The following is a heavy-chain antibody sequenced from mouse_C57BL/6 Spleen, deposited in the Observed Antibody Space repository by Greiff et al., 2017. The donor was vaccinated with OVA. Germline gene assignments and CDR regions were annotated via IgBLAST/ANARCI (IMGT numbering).Heavy chain of an antibody. CDR2: IWSGGST. CDR1: GFSLTSYG. J-gene: IGHJ1*03. D-gene: IGHD2-1*01. V-gene: IGHV2-2*01. CDR3: ARVVTPHWYFDV. Sequence: QVQLQQSGPGLVQPSQSLSITCTVSGFSLTSYGVHWVRQSPGKGLEWLGVIWSGGSTDYNAAFISRLSISKDNSKSQVFFKMNSLQADDTAIYYCARVVTPHWYFDVWGTGTTVTVSS.